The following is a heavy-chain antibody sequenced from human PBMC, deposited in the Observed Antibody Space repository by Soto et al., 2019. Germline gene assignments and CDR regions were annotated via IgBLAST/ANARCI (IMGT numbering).Heavy chain of an antibody. CDR3: ARSTPRVIQLWEKSVGMLDY. CDR1: GFTFSSYG. V-gene: IGHV3-33*01. Sequence: GGSLRLSCAASGFTFSSYGMHWVRQAPGKGLEWVAVIWYDGSNKYYADSVKGRFTISRDNSKNTLYLQMNSLRAEDTAVYYCARSTPRVIQLWEKSVGMLDYWGQGTLVTVSS. D-gene: IGHD5-18*01. J-gene: IGHJ4*02. CDR2: IWYDGSNK.